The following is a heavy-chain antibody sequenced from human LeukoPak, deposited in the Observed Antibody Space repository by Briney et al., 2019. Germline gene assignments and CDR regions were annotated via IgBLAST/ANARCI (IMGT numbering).Heavy chain of an antibody. J-gene: IGHJ4*02. CDR3: AKLLTITMIVGEFDY. D-gene: IGHD3-22*01. CDR1: GFTFSTYG. Sequence: GGSLRLSCAASGFTFSTYGIHWVRQAPGKGLEWVAFIRSDGSNEYYADSVKGRFTISIDNSKNNLYLQMNSLRAEDTAVYYCAKLLTITMIVGEFDYWGQGTLVTVSS. CDR2: IRSDGSNE. V-gene: IGHV3-30*02.